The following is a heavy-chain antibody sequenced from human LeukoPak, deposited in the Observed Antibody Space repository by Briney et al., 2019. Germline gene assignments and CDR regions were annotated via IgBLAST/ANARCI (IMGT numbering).Heavy chain of an antibody. Sequence: GGSLRLSCAASGFTFSSYAMSWVRQAPGKGLEWVSAISGSGGSTYYADSVKGRFTISRDDSKNTLYLQMNSLRAEDTAVYYCAKGGCSGGSCYSVLSPFDYWGQGTLVTVSS. V-gene: IGHV3-23*01. J-gene: IGHJ4*02. CDR3: AKGGCSGGSCYSVLSPFDY. CDR2: ISGSGGST. D-gene: IGHD2-15*01. CDR1: GFTFSSYA.